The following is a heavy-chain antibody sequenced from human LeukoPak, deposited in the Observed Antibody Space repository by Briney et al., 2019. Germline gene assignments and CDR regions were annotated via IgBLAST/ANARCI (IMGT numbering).Heavy chain of an antibody. V-gene: IGHV3-30*18. J-gene: IGHJ5*02. CDR1: GFPFSSFG. D-gene: IGHD5-12*01. Sequence: PGGSLRLSCAASGFPFSSFGMHWGAQAPGKAREWWVVILQCENKKHYPHHVKGQLTISRDKYNNTLYLQMNSLRAEDTVVYYCAKEQGYGKLLDLGAQEPLVSVSS. CDR2: ILQCENKK. CDR3: AKEQGYGKLLDL.